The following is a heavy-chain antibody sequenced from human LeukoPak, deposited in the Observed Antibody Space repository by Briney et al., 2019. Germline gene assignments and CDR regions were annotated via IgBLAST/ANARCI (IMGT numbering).Heavy chain of an antibody. V-gene: IGHV1-8*03. CDR3: ARGFMVRGVTSTFDY. J-gene: IGHJ4*02. CDR1: GYTFTSYD. Sequence: GASVKVSCKASGYTFTSYDMNWVRQATGQGLEWMGWMNPNSGNTGYAQKFQGRVTITRNTSISTAYMELSSLRSEDTAVYYCARGFMVRGVTSTFDYWGQGTLVTVSS. CDR2: MNPNSGNT. D-gene: IGHD3-10*01.